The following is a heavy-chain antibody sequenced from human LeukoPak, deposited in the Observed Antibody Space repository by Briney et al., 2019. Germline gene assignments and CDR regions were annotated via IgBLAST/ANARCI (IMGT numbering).Heavy chain of an antibody. J-gene: IGHJ4*02. CDR2: ISYDGSNK. V-gene: IGHV3-30-3*02. CDR3: AKDRYGGNSWYFDY. Sequence: PGRALRLSCAASGFTFSSYSMHWVRQAPGKGLEWVAVISYDGSNKYYADSVKGRSTISRDNSRNTLYLQMDSLRAEDTAVYYCAKDRYGGNSWYFDYWGQGTLVTVSS. D-gene: IGHD4-23*01. CDR1: GFTFSSYS.